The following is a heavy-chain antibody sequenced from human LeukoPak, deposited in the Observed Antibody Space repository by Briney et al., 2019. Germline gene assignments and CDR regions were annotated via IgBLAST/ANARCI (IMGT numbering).Heavy chain of an antibody. CDR3: AREIVYAFDI. CDR1: GFTFSSYS. CDR2: IYSGGST. V-gene: IGHV3-53*04. D-gene: IGHD2-15*01. Sequence: PGGSLRLSCAASGFTFSSYSMNWVRQAPGKGLEWVSVIYSGGSTYYADSVKGRFTISRHNSKNTLYLQMNSLRAEDTAVYYCAREIVYAFDIWGQGTMVTVSS. J-gene: IGHJ3*02.